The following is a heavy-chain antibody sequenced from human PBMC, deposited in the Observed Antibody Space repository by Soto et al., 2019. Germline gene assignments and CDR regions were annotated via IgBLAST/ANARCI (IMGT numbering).Heavy chain of an antibody. CDR1: GGSISSYH. D-gene: IGHD3-9*01. Sequence: SETLSLTCTVSGGSISSYHWSWIRQPPGEGLEWVGSIYYSGSTNYNLSLKRGVTISADTSKNQFSLKLRSVTTAETAVEYCWRGQFDIVTGYYIDYWGQGTLVTVPS. CDR2: IYYSGST. CDR3: WRGQFDIVTGYYIDY. V-gene: IGHV4-59*12. J-gene: IGHJ4*02.